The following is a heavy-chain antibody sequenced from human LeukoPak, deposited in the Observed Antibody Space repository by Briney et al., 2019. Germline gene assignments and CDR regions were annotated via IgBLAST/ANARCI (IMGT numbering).Heavy chain of an antibody. CDR1: GGSISRYY. CDR2: IYYSGNT. CDR3: ARAGSSAYVLDY. V-gene: IGHV4-59*01. J-gene: IGHJ4*02. Sequence: SETLSLTCTVSGGSISRYYWSWIRQPPGKGLEWIGYIYYSGNTNYNPSLKSRVTISVDTSKSQFSLKLSSVTAADTAVYYCARAGSSAYVLDYWGQGTLVTVSS. D-gene: IGHD3-22*01.